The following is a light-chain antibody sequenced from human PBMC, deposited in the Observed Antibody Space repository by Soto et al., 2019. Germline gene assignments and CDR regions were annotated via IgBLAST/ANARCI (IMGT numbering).Light chain of an antibody. Sequence: EIVMTQSPATLSVSPGERATLSCRASQSVSSNLAWYQQKPGQAPRLLIYGASTRATGIPARLSGSGSGTEFALTFSSLQSEDFAVYYWQQYNNRPPFTFGPGTKVDIK. J-gene: IGKJ3*01. CDR2: GAS. CDR3: QQYNNRPPFT. CDR1: QSVSSN. V-gene: IGKV3-15*01.